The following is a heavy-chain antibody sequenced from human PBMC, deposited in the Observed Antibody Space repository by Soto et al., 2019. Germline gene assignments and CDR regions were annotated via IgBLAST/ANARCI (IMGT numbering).Heavy chain of an antibody. Sequence: SGPTLVNPTQTLTLTCTVSGFSLSASGEGVGWIRQPPGKALEWLGVLYWHDNTRYTRYSPSLKNRLAITEDTSKNQVVLTLTNMDPVDTATYFCAHRPNWGINGLGAWGQGTTVTVSS. V-gene: IGHV2-5*01. J-gene: IGHJ6*02. CDR1: GFSLSASGEG. D-gene: IGHD7-27*01. CDR3: AHRPNWGINGLGA. CDR2: LYWHDNT.